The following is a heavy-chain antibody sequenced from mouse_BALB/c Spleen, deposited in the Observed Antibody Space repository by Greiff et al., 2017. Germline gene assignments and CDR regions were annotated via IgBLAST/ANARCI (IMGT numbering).Heavy chain of an antibody. CDR1: GFTFSSYA. Sequence: EVMLVESGGGLVKPGGSLKLSCAASGFTFSSYAMSWVRQSPEKRLEWVAEISSGGSYTYYPDTVTGRFTISRDNAKNTLYLEMSSLRSEDTAMYYCARGGGYYGSPWFAYWGQGTLVTVSA. J-gene: IGHJ3*01. CDR2: ISSGGSYT. D-gene: IGHD1-1*01. CDR3: ARGGGYYGSPWFAY. V-gene: IGHV5-9-4*01.